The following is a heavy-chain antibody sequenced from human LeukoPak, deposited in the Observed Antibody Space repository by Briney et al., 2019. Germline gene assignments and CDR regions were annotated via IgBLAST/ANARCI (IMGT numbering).Heavy chain of an antibody. J-gene: IGHJ5*02. Sequence: PGGSLRLSCAASGFTFTYYSMNWVRQAPGQGLEWVSSITSTSVYMYYADSVKGRFTISRHNSRNTVYLQMNSLRTEDTAMYYCARDVGADWFDPWGQGTLVTVSS. D-gene: IGHD4/OR15-4a*01. CDR3: ARDVGADWFDP. CDR1: GFTFTYYS. CDR2: ITSTSVYM. V-gene: IGHV3-21*04.